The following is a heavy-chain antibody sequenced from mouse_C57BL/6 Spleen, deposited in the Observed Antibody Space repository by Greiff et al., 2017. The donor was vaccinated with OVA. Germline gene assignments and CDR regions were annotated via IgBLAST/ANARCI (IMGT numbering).Heavy chain of an antibody. V-gene: IGHV1-64*01. D-gene: IGHD2-5*01. CDR2: IHPNSGST. Sequence: QVQLQQPGAELVKPGASVKLSCKASGYTFTSYWMHWVKQRPGQGLEWIGMIHPNSGSTNYNEKFKSKATLTVDKSSSTAYMQLSSLTSEDSAVYYCARGDSNQAWFAYWGQGTLVTVSA. J-gene: IGHJ3*01. CDR3: ARGDSNQAWFAY. CDR1: GYTFTSYW.